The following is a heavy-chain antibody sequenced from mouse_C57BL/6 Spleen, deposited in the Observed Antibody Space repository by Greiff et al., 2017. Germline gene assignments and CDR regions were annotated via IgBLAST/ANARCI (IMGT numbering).Heavy chain of an antibody. J-gene: IGHJ3*01. CDR1: GFTFTDYY. D-gene: IGHD2-10*01. CDR3: VKASYYGHDRGFAY. CDR2: IRNKANGYTT. V-gene: IGHV7-4*01. Sequence: EVKVVESGGGLVQPGASLRLPCAASGFTFTDYYMSWVRQPPGKAPEWLALIRNKANGYTTEDTASVNGRFTISRDNSQNILYLQMNTLRAEDSATYYCVKASYYGHDRGFAYWGQGTLVTVSA.